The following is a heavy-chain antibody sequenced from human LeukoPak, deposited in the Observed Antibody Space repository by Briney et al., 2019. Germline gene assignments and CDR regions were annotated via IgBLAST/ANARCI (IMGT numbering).Heavy chain of an antibody. V-gene: IGHV3-53*01. CDR3: ARDKSWTFDY. CDR1: GGSISSYY. D-gene: IGHD3/OR15-3a*01. CDR2: IYSGGNT. J-gene: IGHJ4*02. Sequence: ETLSLTCTVSGGSISSYYWSWIRQAPGKGLEWVSVIYSGGNTYYADSVKGRFTISRDNSKNTLYLQMNSLKVEDTAVYYCARDKSWTFDYWGQGTLVTVSS.